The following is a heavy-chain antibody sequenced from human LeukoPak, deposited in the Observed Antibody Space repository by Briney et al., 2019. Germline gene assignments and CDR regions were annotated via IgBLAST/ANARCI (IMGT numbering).Heavy chain of an antibody. CDR2: ISDSGTSA. D-gene: IGHD3-22*01. CDR3: ARVSGCYDSSGYYDY. J-gene: IGHJ4*02. CDR1: GFTFSSFA. Sequence: QSGGSLRLSCAASGFTFSSFAMSWVRQAPEKGLEWVSVISDSGTSAYYADSVKGRFTISRDNSKNSLYLQMNSLRAEDTAVYYCARVSGCYDSSGYYDYWGQGTLVTVSS. V-gene: IGHV3-23*01.